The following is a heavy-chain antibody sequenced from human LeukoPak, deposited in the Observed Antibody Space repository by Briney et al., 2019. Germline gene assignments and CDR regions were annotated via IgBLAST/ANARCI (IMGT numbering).Heavy chain of an antibody. V-gene: IGHV3-23*01. J-gene: IGHJ5*02. Sequence: LPGGSLRLSCAASGFIFSSYWMSWVRQAPGKGLEWVSTISGSGNSTYYADSVKGRFTISRDNSKNTLYLQMNSLRAEDTAVYYCAKGPLKYSSSSVSWGQGTLVTVSS. D-gene: IGHD6-6*01. CDR3: AKGPLKYSSSSVS. CDR1: GFIFSSYW. CDR2: ISGSGNST.